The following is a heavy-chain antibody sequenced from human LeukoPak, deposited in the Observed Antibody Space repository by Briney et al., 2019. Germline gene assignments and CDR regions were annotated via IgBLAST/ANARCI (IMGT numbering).Heavy chain of an antibody. J-gene: IGHJ6*03. D-gene: IGHD2-2*01. CDR3: ARYCSSTSCLGYYMDV. V-gene: IGHV3-9*01. Sequence: GGSLRLSCAASGFTFDEYTMHWVRQAPGKGLEWVSGISWKSGTIGYADSVKGRFTISRDNAKNSLYLQMNSLRAEDTALYYCARYCSSTSCLGYYMDVWGKGTTVTISS. CDR1: GFTFDEYT. CDR2: ISWKSGTI.